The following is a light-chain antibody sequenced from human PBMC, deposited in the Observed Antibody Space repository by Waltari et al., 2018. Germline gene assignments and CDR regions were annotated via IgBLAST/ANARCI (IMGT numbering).Light chain of an antibody. J-gene: IGKJ4*01. Sequence: VLTQSPATLSLSPGESATISCRASQNVDSYLAWFQQKPGQAPRLLIYHASSRASGLPARFSGSGSGTDFTLTISSLEPEDFAIYYCQQRSSWPLTFGGGTKVEI. CDR1: QNVDSY. V-gene: IGKV3-11*01. CDR2: HAS. CDR3: QQRSSWPLT.